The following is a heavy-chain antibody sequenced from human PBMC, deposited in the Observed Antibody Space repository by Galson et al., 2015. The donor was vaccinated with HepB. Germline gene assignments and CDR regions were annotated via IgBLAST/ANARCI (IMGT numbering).Heavy chain of an antibody. CDR3: ARTSLRYFDWLYG. V-gene: IGHV3-48*02. D-gene: IGHD3-9*01. CDR2: ISSSSNTI. Sequence: SLRLSCAASGFTFSSYSMNWVRQAPGKGLEWVSYISSSSNTIYYADSVKGRFTISRDNAKNSLYLQMNSLRDEDTAVYYCARTSLRYFDWLYGWGQGTLVTVSS. CDR1: GFTFSSYS. J-gene: IGHJ4*02.